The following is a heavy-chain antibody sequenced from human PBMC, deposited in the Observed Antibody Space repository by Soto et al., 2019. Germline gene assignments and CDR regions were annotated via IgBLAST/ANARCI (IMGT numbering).Heavy chain of an antibody. Sequence: SQTLSLTCAISGDSVSSTSTAWSWIRQSPSRGLEWLGRTYYRSKWYSDYAVSVKSRITINPDTSKNQFSLQQISVTPEDTAVYYCSRGSYYSGWIWGQGTLVTVSS. J-gene: IGHJ4*02. V-gene: IGHV6-1*01. CDR2: TYYRSKWYS. CDR1: GDSVSSTSTA. CDR3: SRGSYYSGWI. D-gene: IGHD6-19*01.